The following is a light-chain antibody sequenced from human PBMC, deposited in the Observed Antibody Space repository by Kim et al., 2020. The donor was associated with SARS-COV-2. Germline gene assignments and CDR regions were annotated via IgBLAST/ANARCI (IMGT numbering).Light chain of an antibody. CDR2: GAS. CDR1: QSVSSSY. V-gene: IGKV3-20*01. Sequence: PGERATLPCRASQSVSSSYLAWYQQKPGQAPRLLIYGASSRATGIPDRFSGSGSGTDFTLTISRLEPEDFAVYYCQQYGSSPPYTFGQGTKLEI. J-gene: IGKJ2*01. CDR3: QQYGSSPPYT.